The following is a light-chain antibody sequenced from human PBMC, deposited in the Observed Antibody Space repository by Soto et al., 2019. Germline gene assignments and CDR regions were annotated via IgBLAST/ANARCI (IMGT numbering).Light chain of an antibody. CDR2: GAS. Sequence: DIQMTQSPSTLSASAVDRVTITCLASQSISTWLAWYQQKPGKAPKLLIYGASSLASGVPSRFSGSGSGTEFTLTINSLQPDDFATYYCQQHNGYSERMFGQGTKVDIK. CDR1: QSISTW. CDR3: QQHNGYSERM. V-gene: IGKV1-5*01. J-gene: IGKJ1*01.